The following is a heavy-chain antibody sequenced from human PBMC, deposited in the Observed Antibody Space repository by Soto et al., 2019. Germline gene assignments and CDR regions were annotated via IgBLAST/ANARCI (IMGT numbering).Heavy chain of an antibody. V-gene: IGHV3-11*04. Sequence: GGSLRLSCAASGFTFSDYYMSWIRQAPGKGLEWVSYISSSGSTIYYADSVKGRFTISRDNAKNSLYLQMNSLRAEDTAVYYCARHGISNYDYIWGSYRHDTYYFDYWGQGTLVTVSS. D-gene: IGHD3-16*02. J-gene: IGHJ4*02. CDR2: ISSSGSTI. CDR3: ARHGISNYDYIWGSYRHDTYYFDY. CDR1: GFTFSDYY.